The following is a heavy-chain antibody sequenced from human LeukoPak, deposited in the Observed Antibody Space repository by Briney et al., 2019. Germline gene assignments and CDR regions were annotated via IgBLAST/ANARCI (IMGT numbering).Heavy chain of an antibody. CDR1: GFTFRNYW. D-gene: IGHD4-17*01. CDR3: ASPPGVPTVTTGDY. Sequence: HTGGSLRLSCAASGFTFRNYWMSWVRQVPGKGLEWVVNINEGGNEKNYVDSVKGRFTASRDNAQNSLYLQMNSLRVEDTAVYYCASPPGVPTVTTGDYWGQGTLVTVSS. CDR2: INEGGNEK. J-gene: IGHJ4*02. V-gene: IGHV3-7*01.